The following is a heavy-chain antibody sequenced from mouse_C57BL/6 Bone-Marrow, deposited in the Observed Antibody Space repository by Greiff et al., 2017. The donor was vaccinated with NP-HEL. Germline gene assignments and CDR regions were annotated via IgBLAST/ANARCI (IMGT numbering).Heavy chain of an antibody. Sequence: VQLRRSGAELVSPGASVKLSCTASGFNFKEDYMHWVKQRPEQGLGGIGWFAPENGDIESAWQFKGKATITADTSANTAYLQLSSLTSEDTAVYYCTTLITTVPYDFDYWGQGTTLTVAS. V-gene: IGHV14-4*01. CDR3: TTLITTVPYDFDY. D-gene: IGHD1-1*01. J-gene: IGHJ2*01. CDR1: GFNFKEDY. CDR2: FAPENGDI.